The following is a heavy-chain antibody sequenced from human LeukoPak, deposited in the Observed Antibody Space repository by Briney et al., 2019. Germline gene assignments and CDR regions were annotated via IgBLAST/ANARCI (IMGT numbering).Heavy chain of an antibody. J-gene: IGHJ4*02. CDR2: INWNGGRT. CDR3: AREYYGSGSYYNVGY. CDR1: GFTFSNYA. Sequence: PGGSLRLSCAASGFTFSNYAMSWVRQAPGKGLEWVSCINWNGGRTGYADSVKGRFTISRDNAKKSLYVQMNSLRAEDTALYYCAREYYGSGSYYNVGYWGQGTLVTVSS. V-gene: IGHV3-20*04. D-gene: IGHD3-10*01.